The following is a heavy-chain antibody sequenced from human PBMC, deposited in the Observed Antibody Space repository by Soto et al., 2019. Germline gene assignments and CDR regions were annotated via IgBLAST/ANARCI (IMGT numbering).Heavy chain of an antibody. J-gene: IGHJ6*02. CDR3: ARHSAASPGQFYGMDV. Sequence: QLQLQESGPGLVKPSETLSLTCTVSDGSISSSMFYWGWIRQSPGMGLEWIGTIYYSGKTYYNPSLKSRVTMSLDTSKNEFSLRVDSVTAADTGVYYCARHSAASPGQFYGMDVWDQGTTVTVSS. CDR1: DGSISSSMFY. V-gene: IGHV4-39*01. CDR2: IYYSGKT.